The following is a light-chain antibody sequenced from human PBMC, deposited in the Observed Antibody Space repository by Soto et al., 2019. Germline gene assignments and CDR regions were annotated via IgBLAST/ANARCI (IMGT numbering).Light chain of an antibody. CDR2: AAS. CDR1: QGISTY. J-gene: IGKJ4*01. CDR3: QQYSNWPLLS. V-gene: IGKV1-39*01. Sequence: DIQMTQSPSSLSASVGDRVTITCRASQGISTYLNWYQQKPGKAPKLLIYAASSLQSGVPSRFSGSESETDFTLTISSLQPEDFVVYYCQQYSNWPLLSFGGGTKV.